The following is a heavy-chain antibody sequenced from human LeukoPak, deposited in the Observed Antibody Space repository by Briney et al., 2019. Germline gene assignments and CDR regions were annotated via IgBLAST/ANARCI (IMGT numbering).Heavy chain of an antibody. CDR1: GYSFTSYW. V-gene: IGHV5-51*01. CDR3: ARLDRCSGGSCYSNWFDP. CDR2: IYPGDSDT. D-gene: IGHD2-15*01. J-gene: IGHJ5*02. Sequence: GESLKISCKGSGYSFTSYWIGWVRQMPGEGLEWMGIIYPGDSDTRYSPSFQGQVTISADKSISTAYLQWSSLKASDTAMYYCARLDRCSGGSCYSNWFDPWGQGTLVTVSS.